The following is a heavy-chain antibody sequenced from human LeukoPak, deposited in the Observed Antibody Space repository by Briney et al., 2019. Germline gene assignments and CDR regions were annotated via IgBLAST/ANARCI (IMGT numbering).Heavy chain of an antibody. CDR3: AKVRSVFGANCFDY. CDR2: KEKDGRTE. D-gene: IGHD3-3*01. CDR1: GFTFSMSA. J-gene: IGHJ4*02. Sequence: GGSLRLSCVGSGFTFSMSAMHWVRQAPGKGLEWVASKEKDGRTEYNADSVKGRFTISRDNSANTLYLELDSLTVEDTAVYYCAKVRSVFGANCFDYWGQRTLVTVSS. V-gene: IGHV3-30*02.